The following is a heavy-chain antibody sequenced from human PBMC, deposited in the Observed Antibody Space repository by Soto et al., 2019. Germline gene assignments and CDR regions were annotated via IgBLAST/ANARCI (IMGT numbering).Heavy chain of an antibody. CDR1: GGTFSSYA. J-gene: IGHJ6*02. CDR2: IIPIFGTA. CDR3: ARDIDGYKTNPGYYYGMDV. Sequence: AASVKVSCKASGGTFSSYAISWVRQAPGQGLEWMGGIIPIFGTANYAQKFQGRVTITADESTSTAYMELSSLRSEDTAVYYCARDIDGYKTNPGYYYGMDVWGQGTTVTVSS. V-gene: IGHV1-69*13. D-gene: IGHD5-12*01.